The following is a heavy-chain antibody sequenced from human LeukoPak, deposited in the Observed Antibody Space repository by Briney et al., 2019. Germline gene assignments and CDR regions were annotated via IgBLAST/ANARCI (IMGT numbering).Heavy chain of an antibody. CDR2: IIPIFGTA. Sequence: SVKVSCKASGGTFSSYAISWVRQAPGRGREWMGRIIPIFGTANYAQKFQGRVTITTDESTSSAYMELSSLGSEDTAVYYCAHLRGSSGYLGDYWGQGTLVTVSS. CDR1: GGTFSSYA. J-gene: IGHJ4*02. D-gene: IGHD3-22*01. CDR3: AHLRGSSGYLGDY. V-gene: IGHV1-69*05.